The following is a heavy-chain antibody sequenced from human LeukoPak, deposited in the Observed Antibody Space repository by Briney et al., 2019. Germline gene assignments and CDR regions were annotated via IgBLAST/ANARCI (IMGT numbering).Heavy chain of an antibody. CDR2: IYNSGIS. CDR3: ARSVPSLDYLFDS. V-gene: IGHV4-59*08. D-gene: IGHD4-11*01. J-gene: IGHJ5*01. CDR1: GGSISGYY. Sequence: SETLSLTCTVSGGSISGYYWTWIRQLPGKGLEWIGYIYNSGISNYNTSLKSRVTVSVDTSKNQFSLRLTSVTAADTAVYYCARSVPSLDYLFDSWGHGTLVSVSS.